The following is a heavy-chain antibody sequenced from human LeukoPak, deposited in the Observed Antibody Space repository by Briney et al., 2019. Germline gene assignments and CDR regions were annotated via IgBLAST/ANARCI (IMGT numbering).Heavy chain of an antibody. D-gene: IGHD2-21*02. V-gene: IGHV3-30*04. CDR3: ARGLVVVSGGDY. CDR2: ISYDGSNK. J-gene: IGHJ4*02. Sequence: GGSLRLSCAASGFTFSSYAMHWVRQAPGKGLEWVAVISYDGSNKYYADSVKGRFTISRDNSKNTLYLQMNSLTAADTAVYYCARGLVVVSGGDYWGQGTLVTVSS. CDR1: GFTFSSYA.